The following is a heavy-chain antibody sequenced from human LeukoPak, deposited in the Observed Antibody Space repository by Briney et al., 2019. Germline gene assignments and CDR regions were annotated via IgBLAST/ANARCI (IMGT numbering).Heavy chain of an antibody. Sequence: PGGSLRLSCAASGFTFSSYSMNWVRQAPGKGLEWVSSISSSSSYIYYADSVKGRFTISRDNAKNSLYLQMNSLRAEDTAVYYCARDLRFLEWSDYWYFDLWGRGTLVTVSS. D-gene: IGHD3-3*01. J-gene: IGHJ2*01. CDR2: ISSSSSYI. CDR1: GFTFSSYS. V-gene: IGHV3-21*01. CDR3: ARDLRFLEWSDYWYFDL.